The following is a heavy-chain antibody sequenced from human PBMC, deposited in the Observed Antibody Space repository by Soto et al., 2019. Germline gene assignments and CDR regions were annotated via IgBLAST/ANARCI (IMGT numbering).Heavy chain of an antibody. V-gene: IGHV1-8*01. CDR2: MNPNSGNT. CDR1: GYTFTSYD. Sequence: ASVKVSCKASGYTFTSYDINWVRQATGQGLEWMGWMNPNSGNTGYAQKFQGRVTMTRNTSISTAYMELSSLRSEDTAVYYCARSQARTGTPRYYGMDVWGQGTTVTVSS. D-gene: IGHD1-1*01. CDR3: ARSQARTGTPRYYGMDV. J-gene: IGHJ6*02.